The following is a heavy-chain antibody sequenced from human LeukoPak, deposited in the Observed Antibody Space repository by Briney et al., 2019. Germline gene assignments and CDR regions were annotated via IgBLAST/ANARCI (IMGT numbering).Heavy chain of an antibody. CDR2: INHSEST. V-gene: IGHV4-34*01. CDR3: ARGPLYRRSPDY. J-gene: IGHJ4*02. Sequence: PSETLSLTCAVYGGSFSGYYWSWIRQPPGKGLEWIGEINHSESTNYNPSLKSRVTISVDTSKNQFSLKLSSVTAADTAVYYCARGPLYRRSPDYWGQGTLVTVSS. D-gene: IGHD2-8*01. CDR1: GGSFSGYY.